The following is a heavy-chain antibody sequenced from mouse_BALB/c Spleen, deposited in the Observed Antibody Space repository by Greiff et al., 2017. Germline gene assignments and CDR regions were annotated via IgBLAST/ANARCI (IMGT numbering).Heavy chain of an antibody. Sequence: EVKLVESGPGLVKPSQSLSLTCTVTGYSITSDYAWNWIRQFPGNKLEWMGYISYSGSTSYNPSLKSRISITRDTSKNQFFLQLNSVTTEDTATYYCARKLRNYAMDYWGQGTSVTVSS. CDR3: ARKLRNYAMDY. D-gene: IGHD1-1*01. J-gene: IGHJ4*01. CDR1: GYSITSDYA. V-gene: IGHV3-2*02. CDR2: ISYSGST.